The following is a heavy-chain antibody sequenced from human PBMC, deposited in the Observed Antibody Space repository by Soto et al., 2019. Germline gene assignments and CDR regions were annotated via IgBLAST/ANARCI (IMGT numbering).Heavy chain of an antibody. V-gene: IGHV3-74*01. CDR3: ARDRSYAMEV. Sequence: GGSLRLSSEASGFSIRDYWMHWVRQAPGEGLVWVSCINGDASSTTYADSVKGRFTISRDDAKNTVYLQMTSLRAEDTAVYFCARDRSYAMEVWGQGTRVTVSS. CDR1: GFSIRDYW. CDR2: INGDASST. J-gene: IGHJ6*02.